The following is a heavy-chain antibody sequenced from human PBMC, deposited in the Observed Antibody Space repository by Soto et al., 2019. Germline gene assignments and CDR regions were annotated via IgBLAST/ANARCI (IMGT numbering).Heavy chain of an antibody. D-gene: IGHD5-12*01. CDR1: GYTFTGHY. V-gene: IGHV1-2*02. J-gene: IGHJ4*02. CDR2: IGPESGAT. CDR3: GRGRSGQIVVFY. Sequence: ASVKVSCKASGYTFTGHYIHLVRQAPEQGPEWMGEIGPESGATRYAQKFQGRVTMTRDMSITTVYMELNNLSPDDTAVYYCGRGRSGQIVVFYWGQGTPVTVSS.